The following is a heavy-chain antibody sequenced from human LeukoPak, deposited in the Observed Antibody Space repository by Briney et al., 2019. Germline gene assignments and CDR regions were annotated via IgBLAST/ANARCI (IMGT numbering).Heavy chain of an antibody. CDR1: GYTFTSYD. J-gene: IGHJ6*02. Sequence: ASVKVSCKASGYTFTSYDINWVRQATGQGLEWXXXXXXXXGNTGYAQKFQGRVTMTRNTSISTAYMELSSLRSEDTAVYYCARGCYDFWSGYFYYYGMDVWGQGTTVTVSS. CDR3: ARGCYDFWSGYFYYYGMDV. CDR2: XXXXXGNT. V-gene: IGHV1-8*01. D-gene: IGHD3-3*01.